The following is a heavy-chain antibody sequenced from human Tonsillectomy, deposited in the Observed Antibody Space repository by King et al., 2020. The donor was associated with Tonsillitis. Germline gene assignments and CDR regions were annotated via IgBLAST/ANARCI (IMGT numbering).Heavy chain of an antibody. Sequence: QLVQSGAELRKPGASVKVSCQASGFSFTAYSLHWVRQAPGQGLDWMGRINPDSGDTVYALTFEGRVTMTRDTSTNTAYMELSRLTSDDTAVYYCARDTGDWRAFDYWGQGTLVTVSS. V-gene: IGHV1-2*06. CDR2: INPDSGDT. D-gene: IGHD2-21*02. J-gene: IGHJ4*02. CDR3: ARDTGDWRAFDY. CDR1: GFSFTAYS.